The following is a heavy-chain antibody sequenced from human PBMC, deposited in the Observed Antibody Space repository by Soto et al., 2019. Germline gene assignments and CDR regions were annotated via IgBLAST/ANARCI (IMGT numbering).Heavy chain of an antibody. CDR3: AREGFGAYDFRRVPQTDY. CDR2: ISYDGSNE. Sequence: QVQLVESGGGVVQPGRSLRLSCAASGFTFSSYAMHWVRQAPGKGLEWVGLISYDGSNEYYADSVKGRFTISRDNSKNTVYLQLNILIDEETAVYYCAREGFGAYDFRRVPQTDYWGQGTLVTVSS. D-gene: IGHD5-12*01. CDR1: GFTFSSYA. J-gene: IGHJ4*02. V-gene: IGHV3-30-3*01.